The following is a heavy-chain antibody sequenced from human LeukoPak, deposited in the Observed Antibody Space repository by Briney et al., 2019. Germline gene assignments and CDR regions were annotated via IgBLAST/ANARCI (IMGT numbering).Heavy chain of an antibody. CDR1: GFTFSTYS. CDR3: ANSERSNWNYYFDY. D-gene: IGHD1-1*01. V-gene: IGHV3-21*04. CDR2: ISSSSSYI. J-gene: IGHJ4*02. Sequence: RTGGSLRLSCAASGFTFSTYSMNWVRQAPGKGLEWASSISSSSSYIYYADSVKGRFTISRDNSKNTLYLQMNSLRAEDTAVYYCANSERSNWNYYFDYWGQGTLSPSPQ.